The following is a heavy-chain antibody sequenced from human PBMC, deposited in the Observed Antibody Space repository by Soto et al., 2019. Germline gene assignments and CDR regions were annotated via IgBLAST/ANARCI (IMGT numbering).Heavy chain of an antibody. CDR3: TKDTHSPSCYSEAFDV. V-gene: IGHV3-9*01. CDR2: ISWNSGII. J-gene: IGHJ3*01. Sequence: DAQLVESGGGLVQPGKSLRISCVASGFTFDDHTMHWVRQAPGRGLEWVSCISWNSGIIGYADSVNGSFTICRDNANNSLYLRIDSLRPEDTAVYYCTKDTHSPSCYSEAFDVWGQGTKVTVSS. D-gene: IGHD3-22*01. CDR1: GFTFDDHT.